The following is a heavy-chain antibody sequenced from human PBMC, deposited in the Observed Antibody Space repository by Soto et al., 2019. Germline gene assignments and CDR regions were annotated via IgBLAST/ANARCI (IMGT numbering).Heavy chain of an antibody. CDR2: IIPIFGTA. CDR1: GGTFSSYA. D-gene: IGHD2-2*01. CDR3: ARYCSSTSCYSTGLYYYYGMDV. V-gene: IGHV1-69*13. Sequence: ASVKVSCKASGGTFSSYAISWVRQAPGQGLEWMGGIIPIFGTANYAQKFQGRVTITADESTSTAYMELSSLRSEDTAVYYCARYCSSTSCYSTGLYYYYGMDVWGQGTTVTVSS. J-gene: IGHJ6*02.